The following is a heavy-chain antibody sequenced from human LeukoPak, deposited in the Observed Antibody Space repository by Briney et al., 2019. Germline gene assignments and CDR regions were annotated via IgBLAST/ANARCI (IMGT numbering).Heavy chain of an antibody. J-gene: IGHJ5*02. CDR1: GGSISSYY. Sequence: PSETLSLTCSVSGGSISSYYWSWIRQPPGKGLQWIGYIDNRGSTNYNPSLKSRVTISVDTSKNQFSLKLSSVTAADTAVYYCARAKGLPTYNWFDPWGQGTLVTVSS. CDR3: ARAKGLPTYNWFDP. D-gene: IGHD4-11*01. CDR2: IDNRGST. V-gene: IGHV4-59*01.